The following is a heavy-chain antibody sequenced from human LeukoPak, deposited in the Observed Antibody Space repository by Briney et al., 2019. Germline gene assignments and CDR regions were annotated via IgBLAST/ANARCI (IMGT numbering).Heavy chain of an antibody. CDR3: ARSPYGDYARYDFDY. J-gene: IGHJ4*02. V-gene: IGHV3-23*01. CDR2: ISGSGGST. CDR1: GFTFSSYA. Sequence: PGGSLRLSCAASGFTFSSYAMSWVRQAPGKGLEWVSAISGSGGSTYYADSVKGRFTISRDNSKNTLYLQMNSLRAEDTAVYYCARSPYGDYARYDFDYWGQGTLVTVSS. D-gene: IGHD4-17*01.